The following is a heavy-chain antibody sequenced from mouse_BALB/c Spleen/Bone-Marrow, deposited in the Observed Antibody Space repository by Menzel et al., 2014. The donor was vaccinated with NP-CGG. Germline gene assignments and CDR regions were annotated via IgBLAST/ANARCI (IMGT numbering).Heavy chain of an antibody. J-gene: IGHJ1*01. CDR3: APYDGYYNWYFDV. CDR1: GYTFTSYT. Sequence: VQLQQSEAELARPGASVKMSCKASGYTFTSYTMHWIKQRPGQGLEWIGYIDPSSGYSNYNQKFKDKATLTADISSRTAYMQLSSLTSEDSAVYYCAPYDGYYNWYFDVWGAGTTVTGSS. V-gene: IGHV1-4*01. CDR2: IDPSSGYS. D-gene: IGHD2-3*01.